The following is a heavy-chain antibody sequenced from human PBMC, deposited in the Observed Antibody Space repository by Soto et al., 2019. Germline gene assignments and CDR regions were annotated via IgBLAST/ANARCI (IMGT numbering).Heavy chain of an antibody. Sequence: ASVKVSCKASGYTFTSYAIHWVRQAPGQRLEWMGWINAGNGNTNYAQKLQGRVTMTTDTSTSTAYMELRSLRSDDTAVYYCALTSYYYDSSASPVSDYCARRTLVTVSS. CDR3: ALTSYYYDSSASPVSDY. CDR2: INAGNGNT. V-gene: IGHV1-3*01. J-gene: IGHJ4*02. D-gene: IGHD3-22*01. CDR1: GYTFTSYA.